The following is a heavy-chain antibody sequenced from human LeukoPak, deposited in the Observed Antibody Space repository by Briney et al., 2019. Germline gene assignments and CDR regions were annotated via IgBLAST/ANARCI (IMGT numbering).Heavy chain of an antibody. D-gene: IGHD2-21*01. V-gene: IGHV4-38-2*02. CDR2: IYHSGST. CDR1: GYSISSGNY. CDR3: ARGNSDRFPPYMDY. J-gene: IGHJ4*02. Sequence: SETLSLTCTVSGYSISSGNYWGWIRQSPGKGLEWIGTIYHSGSTHYNPSLKSRVTISVDTSKNQISLRLSSVTAADTAIYYCARGNSDRFPPYMDYWGQGILVIVSS.